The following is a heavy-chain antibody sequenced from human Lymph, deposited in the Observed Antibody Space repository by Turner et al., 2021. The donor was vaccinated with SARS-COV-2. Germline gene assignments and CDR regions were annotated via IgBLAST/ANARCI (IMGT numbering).Heavy chain of an antibody. V-gene: IGHV3-23*01. D-gene: IGHD3-22*01. CDR3: AKGVRGAMIVVVIPYFDY. CDR2: ISGSGGDT. J-gene: IGHJ4*02. CDR1: GFTFSSYA. Sequence: EVQLLESGGGLVQPGGSLRPSCAAAGFTFSSYAMSWVRQAPGKVLEWVSAISGSGGDTYYADSVKGRFTISRDNSKNTLYLQMNSLRAEDTAVYYCAKGVRGAMIVVVIPYFDYWGQGTLVTVSS.